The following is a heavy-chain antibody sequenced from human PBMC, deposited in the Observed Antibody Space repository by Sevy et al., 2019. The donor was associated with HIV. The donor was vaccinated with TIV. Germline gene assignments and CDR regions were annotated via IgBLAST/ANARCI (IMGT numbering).Heavy chain of an antibody. D-gene: IGHD3-10*01. V-gene: IGHV3-21*01. CDR1: GFTFSNYF. CDR2: ISCGSSYI. CDR3: ARGDYYGSLYYFDY. J-gene: IGHJ4*02. Sequence: GGSLRLSCAASGFTFSNYFINWVRQAPGKGLEWVSSISCGSSYIFYADSVKGRFTISRDNAKNSLYLHMNSLRAEDTAVYYCARGDYYGSLYYFDYWGPGTLVTV.